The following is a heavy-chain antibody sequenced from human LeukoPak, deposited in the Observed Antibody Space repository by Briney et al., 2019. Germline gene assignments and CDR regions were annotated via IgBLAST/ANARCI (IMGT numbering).Heavy chain of an antibody. CDR1: GYTFTGYY. CDR2: VNPNSGGT. CDR3: ARVGYYDSSGHYEY. J-gene: IGHJ4*02. D-gene: IGHD3-22*01. Sequence: ASVKVSCKASGYTFTGYYMHWVRQAPGQGLEWMGRVNPNSGGTDYVQKFQGRVIMTRDTSISTAYMELSRLRSDDTAVYYCARVGYYDSSGHYEYWGQGTLVTVSS. V-gene: IGHV1-2*06.